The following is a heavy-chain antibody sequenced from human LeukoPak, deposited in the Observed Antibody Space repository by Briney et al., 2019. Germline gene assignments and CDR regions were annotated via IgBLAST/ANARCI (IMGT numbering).Heavy chain of an antibody. D-gene: IGHD3-10*01. V-gene: IGHV3-23*01. CDR2: ISGSGGST. Sequence: GGSLRLSCAAPGFTFSSYAMSWVRQAPGKGLEWVSGISGSGGSTYYADSVKGRFTISRDNSKNRLYLQMNSLRAEDTAVYYCAKRPRGNYLDPFDYWGQGTLVTVSS. J-gene: IGHJ4*02. CDR3: AKRPRGNYLDPFDY. CDR1: GFTFSSYA.